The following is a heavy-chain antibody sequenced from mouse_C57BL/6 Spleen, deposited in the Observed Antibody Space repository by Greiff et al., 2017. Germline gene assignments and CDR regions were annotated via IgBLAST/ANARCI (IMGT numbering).Heavy chain of an antibody. CDR2: IHPNSGST. CDR3: ARSGTTVVFDY. V-gene: IGHV1-64*01. Sequence: QAQLQQPGAELVKPGASVKLSCKASGYTFTSYWMHWVKQRPGQGLEWIGMIHPNSGSTNYNEKFKSKATLTVDKSSSTAYMQLSSLTSEDSAVYYCARSGTTVVFDYWGQGTTLTVSS. CDR1: GYTFTSYW. D-gene: IGHD1-1*01. J-gene: IGHJ2*01.